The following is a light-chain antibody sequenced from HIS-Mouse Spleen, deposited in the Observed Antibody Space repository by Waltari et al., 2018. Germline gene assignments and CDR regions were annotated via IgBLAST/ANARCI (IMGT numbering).Light chain of an antibody. CDR1: SSDVGSYNL. Sequence: QSALTQPASVSGSPGQSITISCTGTSSDVGSYNLVSWYQQHPGKAPKLMIYEGSKRPSGVSNRFSGSKSRNTASLTISGLQAEDEADYYCCSYAGSSTWVFGGGTKLTVL. CDR2: EGS. J-gene: IGLJ3*02. CDR3: CSYAGSSTWV. V-gene: IGLV2-23*01.